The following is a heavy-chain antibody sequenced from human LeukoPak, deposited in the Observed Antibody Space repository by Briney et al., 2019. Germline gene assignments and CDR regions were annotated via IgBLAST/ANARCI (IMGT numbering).Heavy chain of an antibody. Sequence: QPGGSLRLSCAASGFTFSSYEMNWVRQAPGKGLEWVAVISYDGSNKYYADSVKGRFTISRDNSKNTLYLQMNSLGAEDTAVYYCARSGITMVLLDPWGQGTLVTVSS. D-gene: IGHD3-10*01. CDR2: ISYDGSNK. V-gene: IGHV3-30*04. CDR3: ARSGITMVLLDP. CDR1: GFTFSSYE. J-gene: IGHJ5*02.